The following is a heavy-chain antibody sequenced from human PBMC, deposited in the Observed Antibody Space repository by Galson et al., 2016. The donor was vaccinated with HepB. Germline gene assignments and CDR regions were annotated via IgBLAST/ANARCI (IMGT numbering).Heavy chain of an antibody. D-gene: IGHD3-10*01. CDR3: ARDRGGGSGSYYNDYYFDY. CDR2: ISYDGRNK. CDR1: GFTFSSYS. J-gene: IGHJ4*02. Sequence: SLRLSCAASGFTFSSYSVNWVRQAPGKGLEWVAVISYDGRNKYYTDSVKGRFTISRDNSKNTLYLQMNSLRAEDTAVYYCARDRGGGSGSYYNDYYFDYWGQGTLVTVSS. V-gene: IGHV3-30*04.